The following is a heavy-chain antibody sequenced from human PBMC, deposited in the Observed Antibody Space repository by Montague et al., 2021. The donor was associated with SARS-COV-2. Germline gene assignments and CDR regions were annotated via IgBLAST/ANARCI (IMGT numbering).Heavy chain of an antibody. Sequence: QTLSLTCTVAGGSISSGGYYWSWIRQHPGKGLEWIGYIYYSGSTYYNPSLKSRVTISVDTSKNQFSLKLSSVTAADTAVYYCARDVGWYSSSWFDYWGQGTLVTVSS. CDR3: ARDVGWYSSSWFDY. D-gene: IGHD6-13*01. V-gene: IGHV4-31*03. CDR2: IYYSGST. J-gene: IGHJ4*02. CDR1: GGSISSGGYY.